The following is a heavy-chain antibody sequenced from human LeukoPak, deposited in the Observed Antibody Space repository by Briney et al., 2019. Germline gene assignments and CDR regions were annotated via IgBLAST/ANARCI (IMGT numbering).Heavy chain of an antibody. D-gene: IGHD3-22*01. J-gene: IGHJ1*01. CDR3: ATERALGYFFI. CDR1: LYILTQLL. CDR2: FDPEDGET. V-gene: IGHV1-24*01. Sequence: ASVKDSLQVSLYILTQLLIHYVRQAPGKGLEWMGGFDPEDGETIYAQKFQGRVTMTEDTSTDTVYMELSSLRSEDTAVYYCATERALGYFFIWGQGTLVTVSS.